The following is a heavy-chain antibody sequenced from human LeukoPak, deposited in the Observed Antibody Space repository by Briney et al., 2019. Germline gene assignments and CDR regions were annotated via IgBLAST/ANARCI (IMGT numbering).Heavy chain of an antibody. CDR1: GFTFSSYE. CDR2: ISNSGSTI. J-gene: IGHJ4*02. Sequence: QPGGSLRLSCAASGFTFSSYEMNWVRQAPGKGLEWVSYISNSGSTIYYTDSVKGRFTISRDNAKNSLYLQMNSLRAEDTAVYYCARASAGGYDILTGYYTPVPNFDYWGQGTLVTVSS. CDR3: ARASAGGYDILTGYYTPVPNFDY. D-gene: IGHD3-9*01. V-gene: IGHV3-48*03.